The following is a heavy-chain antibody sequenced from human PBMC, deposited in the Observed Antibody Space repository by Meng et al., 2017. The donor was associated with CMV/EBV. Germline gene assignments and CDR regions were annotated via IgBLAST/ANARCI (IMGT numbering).Heavy chain of an antibody. Sequence: EGQLVESGGGLVQPGGSLRLPCAAPGFTVSSNYMGWVRQAPGKGLEWVSVIYSGGSTYYADSVKGRFTISRDNSKNTLYLQMNSLRAEDTAVYYCARRGGADYWGQGTLVTVSS. D-gene: IGHD3-10*01. CDR1: GFTVSSNY. V-gene: IGHV3-66*04. J-gene: IGHJ4*02. CDR2: IYSGGST. CDR3: ARRGGADY.